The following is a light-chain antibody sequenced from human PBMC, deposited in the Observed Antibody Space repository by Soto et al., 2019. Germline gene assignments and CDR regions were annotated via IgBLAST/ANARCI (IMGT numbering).Light chain of an antibody. CDR1: SSDVGTYNL. Sequence: QSVLTQPASVSGSPGQSITISCSGTSSDVGTYNLVSWYQQYPGKAPRLMIYEVTKRPSGVYNRFSGSKSGNTASLTFSGLQPEDEADYYCCSYAGSSSSIFGTGTKVTVL. CDR2: EVT. J-gene: IGLJ1*01. CDR3: CSYAGSSSSI. V-gene: IGLV2-23*02.